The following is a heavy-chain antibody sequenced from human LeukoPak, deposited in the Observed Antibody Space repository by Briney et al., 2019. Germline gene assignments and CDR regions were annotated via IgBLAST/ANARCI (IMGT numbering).Heavy chain of an antibody. CDR3: ARAHSSGWYGGSWFDP. J-gene: IGHJ5*02. D-gene: IGHD6-19*01. CDR2: INPNSGGT. CDR1: GYTFTGYY. V-gene: IGHV1-2*02. Sequence: ASVKVSCKTSGYTFTGYYMHWVRQAPGQGLEWMGWINPNSGGTNYAQNFQGRVTMTRDTSISTAHMELSRLRSDDTAVYFCARAHSSGWYGGSWFDPWGQGTLVTVSS.